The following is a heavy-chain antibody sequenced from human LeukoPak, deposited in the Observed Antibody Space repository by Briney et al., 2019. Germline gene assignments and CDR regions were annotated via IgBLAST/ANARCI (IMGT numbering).Heavy chain of an antibody. CDR2: ISGSGGST. CDR3: AKGGRWLQLFGAFDI. V-gene: IGHV3-23*01. Sequence: GGSLRLSCAASGFTFSSYAMGWVRQAPGKGLEWVSVISGSGGSTYYADSVKGRFTISRDNSKNTLYLQMNSLRAEDTAVYYCAKGGRWLQLFGAFDIWGQGTMVTVSS. CDR1: GFTFSSYA. D-gene: IGHD5-24*01. J-gene: IGHJ3*02.